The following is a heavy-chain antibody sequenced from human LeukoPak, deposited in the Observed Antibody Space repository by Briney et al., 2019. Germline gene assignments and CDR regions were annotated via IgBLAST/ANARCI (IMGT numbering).Heavy chain of an antibody. J-gene: IGHJ4*02. V-gene: IGHV1-18*01. D-gene: IGHD3-10*01. CDR2: ISAYNGNT. Sequence: ASVKVSCKASGYIFTSYGISWVRQAPGQGLEWMGWISAYNGNTNYAQKLQGRVTMTTDTSTSTAYMELRSLRSDDTAVYYCARVGYGSGSRPRYFDYWGQGTLVTVSS. CDR3: ARVGYGSGSRPRYFDY. CDR1: GYIFTSYG.